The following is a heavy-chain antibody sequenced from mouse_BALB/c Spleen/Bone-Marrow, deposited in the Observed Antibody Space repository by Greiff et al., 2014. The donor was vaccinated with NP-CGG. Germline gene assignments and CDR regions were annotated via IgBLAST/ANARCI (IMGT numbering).Heavy chain of an antibody. D-gene: IGHD2-4*01. V-gene: IGHV1-77*01. CDR1: GYTFTDYV. CDR3: ARCGGLRDFDY. J-gene: IGHJ2*01. CDR2: IYPGSGST. Sequence: VKLMESGPELVKPGASVKMSCKASGYTFTDYVISWMKQRTGQGLEWIGEIYPGSGSTYYNEKFKGKATLTADKSSNTAYMQLSSLTSEDSAVYFCARCGGLRDFDYWGQGTTLTVSS.